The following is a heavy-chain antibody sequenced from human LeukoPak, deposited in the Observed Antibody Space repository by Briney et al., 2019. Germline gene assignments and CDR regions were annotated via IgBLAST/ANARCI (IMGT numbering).Heavy chain of an antibody. J-gene: IGHJ4*02. Sequence: ASVKVSCKASGYTFNTYGITWVRQAPGQGLEWMGWISAYNGNTNYAQKLQGRVTMTTDTSTSTAYMELRSLRSDDPAVYYCARDALDYDYVWGSVFDYRGQGTLVTVSS. V-gene: IGHV1-18*01. D-gene: IGHD3-16*01. CDR2: ISAYNGNT. CDR3: ARDALDYDYVWGSVFDY. CDR1: GYTFNTYG.